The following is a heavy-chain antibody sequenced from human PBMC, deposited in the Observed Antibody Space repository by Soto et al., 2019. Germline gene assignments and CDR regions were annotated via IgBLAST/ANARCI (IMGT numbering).Heavy chain of an antibody. CDR3: ARESEDLTSKFDY. CDR1: GFTFTRYS. CDR2: ISSTTNYI. V-gene: IGHV3-21*01. J-gene: IGHJ4*02. Sequence: LRLSWAASGFTFTRYSMNWVRQAPGKGLEWVSSISSTTNYIYYADSMKGRFTVSRDNAKNSVYLEMNSLSAEDTAVYYCARESEDLTSKFDYWGQGTLVTVSS.